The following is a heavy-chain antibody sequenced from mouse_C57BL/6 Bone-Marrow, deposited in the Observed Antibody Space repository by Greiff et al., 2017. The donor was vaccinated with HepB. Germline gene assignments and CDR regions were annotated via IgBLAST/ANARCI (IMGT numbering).Heavy chain of an antibody. CDR3: ARHVIYYYGSSYGDYFDY. CDR2: ISNGGGST. CDR1: GFTFSDYY. D-gene: IGHD1-1*01. Sequence: EVHLVESGGGLVQPGGSLKLSCAASGFTFSDYYMYWVRQTPEKRLEWVAYISNGGGSTYYPDTVKGRFTISRDNAKNTLYLQMSRLKSEDTAMYYCARHVIYYYGSSYGDYFDYWGQGTTLTVSS. V-gene: IGHV5-12*01. J-gene: IGHJ2*01.